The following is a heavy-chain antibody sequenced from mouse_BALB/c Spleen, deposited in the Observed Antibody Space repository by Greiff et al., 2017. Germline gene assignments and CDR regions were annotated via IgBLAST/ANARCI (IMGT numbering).Heavy chain of an antibody. Sequence: EVQVVESGGGLVKPGGSLKLSCAASGFTFSSYAMSWVRQTPEKRLEWVASISSGGSTYYPDSVKGRFTISRDNARNILYLQMSSLRSEDTAMYYCARGPVVGYYFDYWGQGTTLTVSS. CDR3: ARGPVVGYYFDY. J-gene: IGHJ2*01. V-gene: IGHV5-6-5*01. CDR1: GFTFSSYA. D-gene: IGHD1-1*01. CDR2: ISSGGST.